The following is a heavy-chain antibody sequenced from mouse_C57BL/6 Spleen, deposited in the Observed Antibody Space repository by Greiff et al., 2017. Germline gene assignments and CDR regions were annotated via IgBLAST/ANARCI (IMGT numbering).Heavy chain of an antibody. Sequence: VQLKESGPGLVKPSQSLSLTCSVSGYSITSGYYWNWIRQFPGNILEWMGFISNDGSNNYNPSLKNRVSITRDKSKNQFFLKLNAVTTEDTATYYWASGDSTYYAMDYWGQGTSVTVSS. CDR3: ASGDSTYYAMDY. CDR2: ISNDGSN. D-gene: IGHD2-5*01. J-gene: IGHJ4*01. CDR1: GYSITSGYY. V-gene: IGHV3-6*01.